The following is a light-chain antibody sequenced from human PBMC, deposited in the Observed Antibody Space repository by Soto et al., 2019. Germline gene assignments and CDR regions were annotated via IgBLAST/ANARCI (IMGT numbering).Light chain of an antibody. Sequence: DIQMTQSPSTLSVSVGDIDIVSCRAIQTISSWLAWYQQKPGKAPKLLIYKASTLKSGVPSRFSGSGSVTEFTLTISSLQPDDFATYYCLQDYNYPPTFGQGTKVDIK. V-gene: IGKV1-5*03. CDR2: KAS. CDR1: QTISSW. CDR3: LQDYNYPPT. J-gene: IGKJ1*01.